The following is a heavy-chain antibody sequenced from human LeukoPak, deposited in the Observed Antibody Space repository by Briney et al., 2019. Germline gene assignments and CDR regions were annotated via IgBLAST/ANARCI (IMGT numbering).Heavy chain of an antibody. CDR3: ARDYWEAYYYGSGRYYYYGVDV. V-gene: IGHV4-59*01. CDR2: IYYSGST. CDR1: GGSISSYY. J-gene: IGHJ6*02. D-gene: IGHD3-10*01. Sequence: SETLSLTCTVSGGSISSYYWSWIRQPPGKGLEWIGYIYYSGSTNYNPSLKSRVIISVDTSKDQFSLKLSSVTAADTAVYYCARDYWEAYYYGSGRYYYYGVDVWGQGTTVTVSS.